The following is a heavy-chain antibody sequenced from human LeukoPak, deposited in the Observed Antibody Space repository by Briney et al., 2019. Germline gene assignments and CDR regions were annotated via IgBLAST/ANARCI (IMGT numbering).Heavy chain of an antibody. CDR2: IFPADSDT. Sequence: GESLKISCRASGYSFSTYWIGWVRQMPGKGLEWMGVIFPADSDTRYSPSFQGQVTISADKSISTAYLQWSSLKASDTAMYYCASVYSSSSWDYWGQGTLVTVSS. D-gene: IGHD6-13*01. V-gene: IGHV5-51*01. J-gene: IGHJ4*02. CDR3: ASVYSSSSWDY. CDR1: GYSFSTYW.